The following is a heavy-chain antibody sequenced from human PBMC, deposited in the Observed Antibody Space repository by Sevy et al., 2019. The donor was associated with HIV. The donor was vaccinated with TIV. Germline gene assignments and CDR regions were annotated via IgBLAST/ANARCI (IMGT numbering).Heavy chain of an antibody. CDR2: IYSGGST. D-gene: IGHD3-10*01. V-gene: IGHV3-53*01. CDR3: ARYYGSGSPLDY. Sequence: GGSLRLSCAASGFTVSSNYMSWVRQAPGKGLEWVSVIYSGGSTYYADSVKGRFTISRDNSKNTLYLQMNSLRAEDTAVYYYARYYGSGSPLDYWGQGTLVTVSS. CDR1: GFTVSSNY. J-gene: IGHJ4*02.